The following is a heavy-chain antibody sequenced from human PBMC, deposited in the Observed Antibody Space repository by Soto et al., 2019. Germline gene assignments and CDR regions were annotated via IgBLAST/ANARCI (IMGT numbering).Heavy chain of an antibody. V-gene: IGHV5-51*01. CDR2: IYPGDSDT. CDR1: GYSFTSYW. Sequence: GESLKISCKGSGYSFTSYWIGWVRQMPGKGLEWMGIIYPGDSDTRYSPSFQGQVTISADKSISTAYLQWSSLKASDTAMYYCARRVGYSSSWYYYYYMDVWGKGTTVTVSS. D-gene: IGHD6-13*01. CDR3: ARRVGYSSSWYYYYYMDV. J-gene: IGHJ6*03.